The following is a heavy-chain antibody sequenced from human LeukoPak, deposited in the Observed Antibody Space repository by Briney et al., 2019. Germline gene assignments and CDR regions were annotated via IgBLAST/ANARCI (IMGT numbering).Heavy chain of an antibody. V-gene: IGHV4-39*01. J-gene: IGHJ5*02. CDR2: IYYSGST. Sequence: TSETLSLTCTVSGGSISSYYWGWIRQPPGKGLEWIGNIYYSGSTYYNPSLESRVTISVDTSKNQFSLKLSSVTAADTAVYYCASSRGWFDPWGQGTLVTVSS. CDR3: ASSRGWFDP. CDR1: GGSISSYY. D-gene: IGHD6-13*01.